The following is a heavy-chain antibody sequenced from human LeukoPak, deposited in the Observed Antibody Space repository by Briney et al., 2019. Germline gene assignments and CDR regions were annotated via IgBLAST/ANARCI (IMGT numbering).Heavy chain of an antibody. CDR3: ARDYSSGWYGAFDI. V-gene: IGHV1-69*13. Sequence: VASVKVSCKASGGSLSSYAISWVRQAPGQGLEWMGGIIPIFGTTNYAQKFQGRVTITADESTSTAYMELSSLRSEDTAVYYCARDYSSGWYGAFDIWGQGTMVTVSS. CDR2: IIPIFGTT. CDR1: GGSLSSYA. J-gene: IGHJ3*02. D-gene: IGHD6-19*01.